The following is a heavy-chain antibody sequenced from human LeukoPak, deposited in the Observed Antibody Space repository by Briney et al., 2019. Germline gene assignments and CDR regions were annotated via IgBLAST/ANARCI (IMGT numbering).Heavy chain of an antibody. CDR2: ISSTSRSYI. CDR1: GFTFSSYN. V-gene: IGHV3-21*01. J-gene: IGHJ4*02. Sequence: GGSLRLSCAASGFTFSSYNMNWVRQAPGKGLEWVSSISSTSRSYIYYADSVKGRFTISRGNAKNSLYLQMNSLRAEDTAVYYCARAPGTMIVVDYWGQGTLVTVSS. CDR3: ARAPGTMIVVDY. D-gene: IGHD3-22*01.